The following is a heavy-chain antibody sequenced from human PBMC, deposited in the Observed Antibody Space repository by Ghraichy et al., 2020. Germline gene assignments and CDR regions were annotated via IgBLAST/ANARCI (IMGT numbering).Heavy chain of an antibody. CDR1: GISVKSYY. D-gene: IGHD3-10*01. V-gene: IGHV4-59*02. J-gene: IGHJ5*02. CDR2: SSYTGST. CDR3: ANSRFTTWYGQHNWFDP. Sequence: SETLSLTCTVSGISVKSYYWSWIRHSPEKGLEWIGCSSYTGSTIYNPSFQGRVTVSLDTSKNQFSLQLGSVIAADTAVYYCANSRFTTWYGQHNWFDPWGQGTLATVSS.